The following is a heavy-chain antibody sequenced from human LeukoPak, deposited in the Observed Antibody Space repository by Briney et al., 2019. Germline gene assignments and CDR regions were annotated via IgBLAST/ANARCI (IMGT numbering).Heavy chain of an antibody. CDR2: INHSGST. CDR1: GGSFSGYY. J-gene: IGHJ4*02. V-gene: IGHV4-34*01. D-gene: IGHD3-16*01. Sequence: PSETLSLTCAVYGGSFSGYYWSWIRQPPGKGLEWIGEINHSGSTNYNPSLKSRVTISVDTSKNQFSLKLSSVTAADTAVYYCARQGPRGPRGFDYWGQGTLVTVSS. CDR3: ARQGPRGPRGFDY.